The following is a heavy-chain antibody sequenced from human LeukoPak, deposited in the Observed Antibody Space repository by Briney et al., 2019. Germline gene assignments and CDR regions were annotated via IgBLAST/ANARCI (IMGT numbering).Heavy chain of an antibody. J-gene: IGHJ4*02. CDR3: ARGEQWLSDFDY. Sequence: ASVKVSRKASGYTFTSYDINWVRQATGQGLEWMGWMNPNSGNTGYAQKFQGRVTMTRNTSISTAYMELSSLRSEDTAVYYCARGEQWLSDFDYWGQGTLVTVSS. V-gene: IGHV1-8*01. D-gene: IGHD6-19*01. CDR2: MNPNSGNT. CDR1: GYTFTSYD.